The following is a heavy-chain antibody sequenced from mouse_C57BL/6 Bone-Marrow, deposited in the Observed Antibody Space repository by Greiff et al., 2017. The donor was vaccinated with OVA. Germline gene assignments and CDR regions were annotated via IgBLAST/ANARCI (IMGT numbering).Heavy chain of an antibody. D-gene: IGHD3-2*02. J-gene: IGHJ4*01. CDR3: AQLRLRAMDY. CDR2: IYPGDGDT. V-gene: IGHV1-82*01. Sequence: LQESGPELVKPGASVKITCKASGYAFSSSWMNWVKQRPGKGLEWIGRIYPGDGDTNYNGKFKGKATLTADKSSSTAYMQLSSLTSEDSAVYFCAQLRLRAMDYWGQGTSVTVSS. CDR1: GYAFSSSW.